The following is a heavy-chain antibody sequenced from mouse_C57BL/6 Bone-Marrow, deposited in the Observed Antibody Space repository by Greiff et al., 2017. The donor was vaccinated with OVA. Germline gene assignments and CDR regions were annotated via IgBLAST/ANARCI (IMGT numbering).Heavy chain of an antibody. Sequence: VQLQQSGPGLVQPSQSLSITCTVSGFSLTSYGVHWVRQSPGKGLEWLGVIWRGGSTDYNAAFMSRLSITKDNSKSQVFFKMNSLQADDTAIYYCAKMDYDGGYWYFDVWGTGTTVTVSS. CDR1: GFSLTSYG. D-gene: IGHD2-4*01. CDR3: AKMDYDGGYWYFDV. CDR2: IWRGGST. J-gene: IGHJ1*03. V-gene: IGHV2-5*01.